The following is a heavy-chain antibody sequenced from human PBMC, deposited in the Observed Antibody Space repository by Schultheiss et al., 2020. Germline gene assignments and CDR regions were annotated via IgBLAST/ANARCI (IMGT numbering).Heavy chain of an antibody. CDR3: ARYIGASSGYCDH. CDR2: IYDSGST. V-gene: IGHV4-61*05. Sequence: SETLSLTCTVSGGSISSSSYYWSWIRQPPGKGLEWIGYIYDSGSTYYNPSLESRVTISIDTSKNQFSLKLGSVTAADTAVYYCARYIGASSGYCDHWGQGILVTVSS. CDR1: GGSISSSSYY. J-gene: IGHJ5*02. D-gene: IGHD3-22*01.